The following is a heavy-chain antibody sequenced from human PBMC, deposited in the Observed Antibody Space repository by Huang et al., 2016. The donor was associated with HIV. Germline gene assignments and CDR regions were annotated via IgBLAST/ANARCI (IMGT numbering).Heavy chain of an antibody. CDR1: GASFTTYF. Sequence: QVRLEQWGEGVVKPSDTLSLTCAVYGASFTTYFWSWIRQSPGKGLQWIGEIKPGGPSKYNPVFQSRVIMSVDTPKNQFAWSLRDMTAADGAIYYCARLPTPSYYDTWSLSPVEEDFFYFNMDLWGRGTPVIVSS. D-gene: IGHD3-3*01. CDR2: IKPGGPS. J-gene: IGHJ6*03. CDR3: ARLPTPSYYDTWSLSPVEEDFFYFNMDL. V-gene: IGHV4-34*02.